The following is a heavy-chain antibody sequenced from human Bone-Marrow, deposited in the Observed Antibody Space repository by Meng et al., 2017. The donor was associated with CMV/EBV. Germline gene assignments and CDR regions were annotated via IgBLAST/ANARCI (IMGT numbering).Heavy chain of an antibody. Sequence: YLKLHWAASGLTFSSYAMHWVREAPGKGLEGVAVISYDGSNKYYADSVKGRFTISRDNSKYTLYLQMKSRRAEDTAVYFCAEGSAEYSSTFDPWGQGTLVAVSS. V-gene: IGHV3-30-3*01. J-gene: IGHJ5*02. CDR3: AEGSAEYSSTFDP. D-gene: IGHD6-6*01. CDR1: GLTFSSYA. CDR2: ISYDGSNK.